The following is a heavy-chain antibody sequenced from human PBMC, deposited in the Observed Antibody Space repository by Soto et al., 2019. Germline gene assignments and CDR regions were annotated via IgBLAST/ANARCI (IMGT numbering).Heavy chain of an antibody. CDR3: ARSPIDYVNNIGPNWFDP. CDR2: IYYNGTT. V-gene: IGHV4-31*03. J-gene: IGHJ5*02. D-gene: IGHD3-16*01. CDR1: GGSISSDANY. Sequence: QVQLQESGPGLVKPSQTLSLTCTVSGGSISSDANYWSWIRQHPGKGLEWIGYIYYNGTTSYNPSLKSRVTISLDTYQNQFSLKLTSVTAADTAVYYCARSPIDYVNNIGPNWFDPWGQGTLVTVSS.